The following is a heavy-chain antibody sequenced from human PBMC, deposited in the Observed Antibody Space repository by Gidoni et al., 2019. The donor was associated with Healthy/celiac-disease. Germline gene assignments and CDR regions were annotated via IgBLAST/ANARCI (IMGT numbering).Heavy chain of an antibody. CDR1: GFTFRSYS. CDR2: ISSSSSYI. D-gene: IGHD2-15*01. V-gene: IGHV3-21*01. J-gene: IGHJ6*04. CDR3: ARDRCSGGSCYSDV. Sequence: EVQLVESGGGLVKPGGSLRLSCAASGFTFRSYSMNWVRQAPGKGLELVSSISSSSSYIYYADSVKGRFTISRDNAKNSLYLQMNSLRAEDTAVYYCARDRCSGGSCYSDVRGKGTTVTVSS.